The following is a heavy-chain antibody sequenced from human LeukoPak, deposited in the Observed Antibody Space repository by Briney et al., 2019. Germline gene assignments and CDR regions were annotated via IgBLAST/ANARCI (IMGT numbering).Heavy chain of an antibody. J-gene: IGHJ2*01. Sequence: GASVKVSCKASGGTFSSYAISWVRQAPGQGLEWMGGIIPIFGTANYAQKFQGRVTITADESTSTAYMELSSLRSEDTAVYYCARMITWKSYYYDSSGYYRDYWYFDLWGRGTLVTVSS. D-gene: IGHD3-22*01. V-gene: IGHV1-69*13. CDR2: IIPIFGTA. CDR3: ARMITWKSYYYDSSGYYRDYWYFDL. CDR1: GGTFSSYA.